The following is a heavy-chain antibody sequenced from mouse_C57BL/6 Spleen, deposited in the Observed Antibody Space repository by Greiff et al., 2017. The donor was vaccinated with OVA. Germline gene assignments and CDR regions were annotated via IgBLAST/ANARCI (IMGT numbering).Heavy chain of an antibody. CDR1: GFNIKDYY. CDR2: IDPEDGET. D-gene: IGHD1-1*01. Sequence: VQLQQSGAELVKPGASVKLSCTASGFNIKDYYMHWVKQRTEQGLEWIGRIDPEDGETKYAPTFQGKATITADTSSNTAYLQLSSLTSEDTAVYYCALYYYGSSYHEGYFDYWGQGTTLTVSS. J-gene: IGHJ2*01. CDR3: ALYYYGSSYHEGYFDY. V-gene: IGHV14-2*01.